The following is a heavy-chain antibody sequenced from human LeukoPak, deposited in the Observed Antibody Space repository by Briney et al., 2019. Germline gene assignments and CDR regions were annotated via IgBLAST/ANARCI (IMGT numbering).Heavy chain of an antibody. D-gene: IGHD1-26*01. J-gene: IGHJ4*02. CDR1: GGSISSGSYY. Sequence: SETLSLTCTVSGGSISSGSYYGSWIRQPAGKGLEWIGRIYTSGSTNYNPSLKSRVTISVDTSNNQFSLKLSSVTAADTAVYYCARNQWELPFDYWGQGTLVTVSS. CDR3: ARNQWELPFDY. V-gene: IGHV4-61*02. CDR2: IYTSGST.